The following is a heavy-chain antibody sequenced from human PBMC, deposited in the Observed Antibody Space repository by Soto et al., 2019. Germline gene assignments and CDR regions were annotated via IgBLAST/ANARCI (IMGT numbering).Heavy chain of an antibody. D-gene: IGHD3-22*01. CDR3: ARGSVDTVDSSGFYDY. J-gene: IGHJ4*02. V-gene: IGHV4-34*01. Sequence: LSLTCAVYGGSFSAYYWSWIRQPPGKGLEWIGEINHSGGTSYNPSLKSRVTISVDTSNSQFSLKLTSVTAADRAVYYCARGSVDTVDSSGFYDYWGQGTPVTVSS. CDR2: INHSGGT. CDR1: GGSFSAYY.